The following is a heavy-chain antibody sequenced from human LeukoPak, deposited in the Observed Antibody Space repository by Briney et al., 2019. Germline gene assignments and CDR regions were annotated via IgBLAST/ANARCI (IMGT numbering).Heavy chain of an antibody. J-gene: IGHJ6*03. D-gene: IGHD2-2*01. Sequence: SETLSLTCAVYGGSFSGYYWSWIRQPPGKGLKWIGEINHSGSTNYNPSLKSRVTISVDTSKNQFSLKLSSVTAADTAVYYCARGGGGDIVVVPAAHMDVWGKGTTVTVSS. CDR2: INHSGST. CDR1: GGSFSGYY. V-gene: IGHV4-34*01. CDR3: ARGGGGDIVVVPAAHMDV.